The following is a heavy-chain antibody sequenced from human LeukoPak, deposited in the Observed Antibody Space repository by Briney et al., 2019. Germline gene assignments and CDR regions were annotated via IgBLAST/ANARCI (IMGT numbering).Heavy chain of an antibody. V-gene: IGHV4-59*01. D-gene: IGHD1-26*01. J-gene: IGHJ4*02. CDR1: GASLTTYY. CDR2: IYYSGST. CDR3: ARDWELGY. Sequence: SETLSVTCTVSGASLTTYYRNWIRQPPGMGLEWIGYIYYSGSTNYNPSLKSRVTISLDTSKNQFSLHLISVAAADTAVYYCARDWELGYWGQGTLVTVSS.